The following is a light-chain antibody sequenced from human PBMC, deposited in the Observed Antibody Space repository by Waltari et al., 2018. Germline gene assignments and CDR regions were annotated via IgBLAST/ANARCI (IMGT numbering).Light chain of an antibody. CDR3: QHYLRLPVT. Sequence: PGTLSLSLGERATVSCRTSQSVSRALAWYQQKPGQAPRLLIYGASTRATGIPDRFSGSGSGTDFSLTISRLEPDDFAVYYCQHYLRLPVTFGQGTTVEI. V-gene: IGKV3-20*01. J-gene: IGKJ1*01. CDR2: GAS. CDR1: QSVSRA.